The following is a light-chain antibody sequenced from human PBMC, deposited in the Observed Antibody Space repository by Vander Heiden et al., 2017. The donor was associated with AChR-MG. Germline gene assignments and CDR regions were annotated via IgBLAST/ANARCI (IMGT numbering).Light chain of an antibody. CDR1: NIGSKN. CDR3: QVWDSSTVV. Sequence: SYELTQPLSVSVALGQTARITCGGNNIGSKNVHWYQQKPGQAPVVVMYRDSNRPSGIPERFSGSSSGNTATLTISRAQGGDEADYYCQVWDSSTVVFGGGTKLTVL. CDR2: RDS. V-gene: IGLV3-9*01. J-gene: IGLJ2*01.